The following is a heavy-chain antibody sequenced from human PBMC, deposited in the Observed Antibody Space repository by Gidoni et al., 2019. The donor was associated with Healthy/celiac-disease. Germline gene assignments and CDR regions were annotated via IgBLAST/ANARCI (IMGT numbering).Heavy chain of an antibody. CDR1: GFTFSCYA. J-gene: IGHJ6*02. D-gene: IGHD6-19*01. Sequence: EVQLLESGGGLVQPGGSLRLSCAASGFTFSCYAMGWVRQAPGKGLEWVSAISGSGGSTYYADSVKGRFTISRDNSKNTLYLQMNSLRAEDTAVYYCAKDLRGWPRYGMDVWGQGTTVTVSS. CDR2: ISGSGGST. CDR3: AKDLRGWPRYGMDV. V-gene: IGHV3-23*01.